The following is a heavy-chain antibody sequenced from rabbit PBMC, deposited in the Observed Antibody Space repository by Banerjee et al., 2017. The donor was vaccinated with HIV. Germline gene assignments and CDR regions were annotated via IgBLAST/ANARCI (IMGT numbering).Heavy chain of an antibody. D-gene: IGHD4-1*01. J-gene: IGHJ4*01. V-gene: IGHV1S40*01. CDR1: GFTFSDYYS. CDR2: IYAGSSGTT. Sequence: QSLEESGGDLVKPGASLTITCTASGFTFSDYYSMCWVRQAPGKGLEWFACIYAGSSGTTYYASWAKGRFTISKTSSTTVTLQMTSLTAADTATYFCARDLAGVIGWNFSLWGPGTLVTVS. CDR3: ARDLAGVIGWNFSL.